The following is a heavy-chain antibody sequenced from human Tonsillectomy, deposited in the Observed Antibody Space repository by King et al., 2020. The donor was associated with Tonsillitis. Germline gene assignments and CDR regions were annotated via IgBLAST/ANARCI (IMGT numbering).Heavy chain of an antibody. Sequence: VQLQESGPGLVKPSETLSLTCTVSGGSISSYYWTWIRQPPGKGLEWIGYIYYSGSTNYNPSLKSRVTISLDTSKNQFSLKLSSVTAADTAVYYCAGGLETYYGFWSHPQSWFDPWGQGTLVTVSS. CDR1: GGSISSYY. CDR2: IYYSGST. CDR3: AGGLETYYGFWSHPQSWFDP. D-gene: IGHD3-3*01. J-gene: IGHJ5*02. V-gene: IGHV4-59*01.